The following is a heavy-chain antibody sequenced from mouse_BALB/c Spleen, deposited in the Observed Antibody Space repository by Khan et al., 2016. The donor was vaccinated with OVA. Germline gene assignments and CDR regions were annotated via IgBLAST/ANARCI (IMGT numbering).Heavy chain of an antibody. CDR2: INPRSGYT. J-gene: IGHJ4*01. V-gene: IGHV1-4*01. CDR3: ARRTTGYALDY. Sequence: QVQLQQSGAELARPGASVKMSCKASGYTFTSHTMHWVKQRPGQGLEWIGYINPRSGYTNYSQKFNDKATLTTDKSSSTAYMQLSSLTSEDSAVYDCARRTTGYALDYWGQGTSVTVSS. CDR1: GYTFTSHT. D-gene: IGHD2-14*01.